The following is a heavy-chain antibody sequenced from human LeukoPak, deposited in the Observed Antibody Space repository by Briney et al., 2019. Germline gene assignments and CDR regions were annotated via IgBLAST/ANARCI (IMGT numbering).Heavy chain of an antibody. CDR2: IKEDGSAT. CDR3: ARDHNDGYNFY. V-gene: IGHV3-7*01. D-gene: IGHD3-22*01. Sequence: PGGSLRLSCVASGFGFSSDWMTWVRQAPGKGLEWVANIKEDGSATYYADSVKGRFIISRDNAKNSLYLQMNSLRVEDTAVYFRARDHNDGYNFYWGQGAVVTVSS. CDR1: GFGFSSDW. J-gene: IGHJ4*02.